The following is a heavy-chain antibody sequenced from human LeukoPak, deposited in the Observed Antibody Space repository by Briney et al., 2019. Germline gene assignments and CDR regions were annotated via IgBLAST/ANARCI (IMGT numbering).Heavy chain of an antibody. CDR3: ARSFTVVTPWILGY. Sequence: ASVKVSCKASGYTFTGYYMHWVRQAPGQGLEWMGWINPNSGGTNYAQKFQGRVTMTRDTSISTAYMELSRLRSDDTAVYYWARSFTVVTPWILGYWGQGTLVTVSS. J-gene: IGHJ4*02. CDR1: GYTFTGYY. V-gene: IGHV1-2*02. D-gene: IGHD4-23*01. CDR2: INPNSGGT.